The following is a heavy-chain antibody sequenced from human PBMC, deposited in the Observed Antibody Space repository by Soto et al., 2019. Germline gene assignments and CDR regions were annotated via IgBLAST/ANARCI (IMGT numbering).Heavy chain of an antibody. CDR1: GGFVNSDSRS. CDR2: IYSGGST. V-gene: IGHV4-61*01. D-gene: IGHD2-2*01. CDR3: ARFVRSCSATTCSTRADV. Sequence: PSETLSLTCTFSGGFVNSDSRSWSLNRQTPGKRLEWIGFIYSGGSTKNPSLRSRVTMSVDTSKNQFSLELRSVIVADTAVYHCARFVRSCSATTCSTRADVWGQGITVTVSS. J-gene: IGHJ6*02.